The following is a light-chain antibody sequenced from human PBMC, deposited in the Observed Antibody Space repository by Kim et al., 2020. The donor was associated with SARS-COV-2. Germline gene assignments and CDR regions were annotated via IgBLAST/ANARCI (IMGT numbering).Light chain of an antibody. CDR2: EAS. CDR1: QRITRG. J-gene: IGKJ2*01. CDR3: HQYNSYSHT. V-gene: IGKV1-5*01. Sequence: SASVGDRVTMTCRASQRITRGLAWYQQKPGKAPKLLIYEASSGKRGVPSRFSGSGSGTEFTLTISSLQPDDFATYYCHQYNSYSHTFGQGTKLEI.